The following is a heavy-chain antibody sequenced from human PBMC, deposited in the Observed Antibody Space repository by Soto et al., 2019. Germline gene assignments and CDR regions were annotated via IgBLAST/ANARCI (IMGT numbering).Heavy chain of an antibody. CDR3: ARVRYSGYVPSTDAFDI. V-gene: IGHV3-11*01. D-gene: IGHD5-12*01. CDR1: GFTFSDYY. J-gene: IGHJ3*02. Sequence: GGSLRLSCAASGFTFSDYYMSWTRQAPGKGLEWVSYISSSGSTIYYADSVKGRFTISRDNAKNSLYLQMNSLRAEDTAVYYCARVRYSGYVPSTDAFDICSRGTMVTVSS. CDR2: ISSSGSTI.